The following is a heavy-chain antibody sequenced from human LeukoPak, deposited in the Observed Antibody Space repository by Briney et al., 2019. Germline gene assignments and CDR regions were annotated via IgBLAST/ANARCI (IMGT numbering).Heavy chain of an antibody. D-gene: IGHD1-7*01. CDR1: GFTFSNYW. Sequence: GGSLRLSCAASGFTFSNYWMYWVRQDPGKGLLWVSRINNDGSSTVYADSVKGRFTISRDNAKNTLYLQMNSLRAADTAVYYCSRGRNYRTLEFWGQGTLVTVSS. V-gene: IGHV3-74*03. CDR2: INNDGSST. J-gene: IGHJ4*02. CDR3: SRGRNYRTLEF.